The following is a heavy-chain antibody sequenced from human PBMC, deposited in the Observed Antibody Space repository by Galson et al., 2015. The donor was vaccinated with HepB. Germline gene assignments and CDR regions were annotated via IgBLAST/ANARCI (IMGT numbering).Heavy chain of an antibody. CDR1: GFSFNDYG. D-gene: IGHD2-8*02. V-gene: IGHV3-33*01. CDR2: IWYDGSNK. Sequence: SLRLSCAASGFSFNDYGMHWVRQAPGKGLEWVAVIWYDGSNKYYADSVKGRFTISRDNSKNTLYLQMNSLRAEDTAVYYCARGLVQAPYYYYYYGMDVWGQGTTVTVSS. J-gene: IGHJ6*02. CDR3: ARGLVQAPYYYYYYGMDV.